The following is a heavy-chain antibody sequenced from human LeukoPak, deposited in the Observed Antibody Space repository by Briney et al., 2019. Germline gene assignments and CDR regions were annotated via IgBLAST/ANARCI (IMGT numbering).Heavy chain of an antibody. D-gene: IGHD6-13*01. CDR2: ISGSGGDT. V-gene: IGHV3-23*01. Sequence: GGSLRLSCAASGFSFSSSAMSWVRPAPGEGPEWVAAISGSGGDTNYADSVRGRFTVCRDNSENTLSLHMHSLRDEDTAIYYCAKGGISRAPRGFYWGQGALVTVAS. CDR3: AKGGISRAPRGFY. CDR1: GFSFSSSA. J-gene: IGHJ4*02.